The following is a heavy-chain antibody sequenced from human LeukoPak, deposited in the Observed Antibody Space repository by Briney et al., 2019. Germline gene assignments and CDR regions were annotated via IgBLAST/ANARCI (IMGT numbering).Heavy chain of an antibody. J-gene: IGHJ4*02. Sequence: GVSLRLSCAASGFTFRNFAMGWVRQAPGKGLEWVSVISDGGGRTYYADFVKGRFTISRDNSKNTLYLQMDSLRADDTAVFYCAKGIYGSSRYPFDYWGQGTLVTVSS. CDR2: ISDGGGRT. CDR1: GFTFRNFA. CDR3: AKGIYGSSRYPFDY. D-gene: IGHD6-19*01. V-gene: IGHV3-23*01.